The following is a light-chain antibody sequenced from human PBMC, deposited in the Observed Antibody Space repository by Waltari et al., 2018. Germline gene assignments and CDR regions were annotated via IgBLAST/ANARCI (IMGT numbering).Light chain of an antibody. Sequence: QSALTQPASVSGSPGQSITIPCTGTSSDVGGYNYVSWYQQHTGKAPKLMIYEVSNRPSGVSNRFSGSKSGNTASLIISGLQAEDEADYYCSSYTSGSTRVVFGGGTKLTVL. CDR1: SSDVGGYNY. CDR2: EVS. CDR3: SSYTSGSTRVV. J-gene: IGLJ2*01. V-gene: IGLV2-14*01.